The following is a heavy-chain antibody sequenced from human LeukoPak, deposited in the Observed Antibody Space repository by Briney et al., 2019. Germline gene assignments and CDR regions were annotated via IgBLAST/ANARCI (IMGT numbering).Heavy chain of an antibody. CDR1: GYSFPNYW. V-gene: IGHV5-51*01. J-gene: IGHJ4*02. CDR2: IYPDDSDT. D-gene: IGHD2-21*01. Sequence: PGESLKISCKGSGYSFPNYWIGWMRQKPGKGLEGMGIIYPDDSDTRYSPSFQGQVTISADRSISTAYLQWSSLKASDTAMYFWARLDYSVPFDGWGQGSLVTVSS. CDR3: ARLDYSVPFDG.